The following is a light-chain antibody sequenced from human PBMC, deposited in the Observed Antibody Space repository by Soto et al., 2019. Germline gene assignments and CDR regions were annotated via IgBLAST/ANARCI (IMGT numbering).Light chain of an antibody. Sequence: QSALTQPASVSGSPGQSVTISCTGTNSDVGGYNFVSWYQQHPGKAPKLMIHEVSNRPSGVSNRFSGSKSGNTASLTISGRQADDEADYYCSSYISSSSLYVFGTGTKVTVL. V-gene: IGLV2-14*01. J-gene: IGLJ1*01. CDR2: EVS. CDR3: SSYISSSSLYV. CDR1: NSDVGGYNF.